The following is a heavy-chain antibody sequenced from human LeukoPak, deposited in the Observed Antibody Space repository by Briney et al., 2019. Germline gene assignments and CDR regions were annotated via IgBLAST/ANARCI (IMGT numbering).Heavy chain of an antibody. CDR1: GGSFSGYF. D-gene: IGHD6-13*01. CDR2: INPGGAT. V-gene: IGHV4-34*01. CDR3: ARPYSNNWRGGAFDV. Sequence: SETLSLTCGVYGGSFSGYFWSWIRQPPGKGLEWIGEINPGGATNYNPSLKSRVTISVDTSKNHFFLKLTSVTVADTAVYFCARPYSNNWRGGAFDVWGQGTMVTVSS. J-gene: IGHJ3*01.